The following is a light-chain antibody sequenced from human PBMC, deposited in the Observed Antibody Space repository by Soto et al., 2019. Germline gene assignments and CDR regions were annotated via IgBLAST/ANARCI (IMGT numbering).Light chain of an antibody. CDR1: QSISPNSNNRNY. CDR3: QQYYSTPWT. CDR2: WAS. V-gene: IGKV4-1*01. J-gene: IGKJ1*01. Sequence: DIVMTQSPESLAVSLGERATINCTSSQSISPNSNNRNYLAWYQQKPGQPPKLLIYWASTRESGVPDRFSGSGSGTDFTLTISSLQAEDVAVYYCQQYYSTPWTFGQGTKVDIK.